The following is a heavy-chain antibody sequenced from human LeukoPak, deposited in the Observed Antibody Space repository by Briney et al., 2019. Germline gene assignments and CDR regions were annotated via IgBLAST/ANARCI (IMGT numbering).Heavy chain of an antibody. CDR3: ATGGPYDILTGYPYYYYYYGMDV. D-gene: IGHD3-9*01. CDR1: GYTLTELS. J-gene: IGHJ6*02. CDR2: FDPEDGET. V-gene: IGHV1-24*01. Sequence: ASVKVSCKVSGYTLTELSMHWVRQAPGKGLEWMGGFDPEDGETIYAQKFQGRVTMTEDTSTDTAYMELSSLRSEDTAVYYCATGGPYDILTGYPYYYYYYGMDVWGQGTTVTVSS.